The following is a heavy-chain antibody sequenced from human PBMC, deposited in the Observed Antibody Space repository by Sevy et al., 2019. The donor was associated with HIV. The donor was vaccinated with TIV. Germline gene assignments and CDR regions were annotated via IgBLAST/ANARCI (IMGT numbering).Heavy chain of an antibody. D-gene: IGHD3-16*01. CDR1: GFTFSGAA. Sequence: GGSLRLSCAASGFTFSGAAMFWVRQASGKGLEWIGRIRSKANNYATVYGAWVKGRFIISRDDSKNTTYLQMNSLKIEDTAVYYCTAGDLGRFDYWGRGSLVTVSS. J-gene: IGHJ4*02. CDR3: TAGDLGRFDY. V-gene: IGHV3-73*01. CDR2: IRSKANNYAT.